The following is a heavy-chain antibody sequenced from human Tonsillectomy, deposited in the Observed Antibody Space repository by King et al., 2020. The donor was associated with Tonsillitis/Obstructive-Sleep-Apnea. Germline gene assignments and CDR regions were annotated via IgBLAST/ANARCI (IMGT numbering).Heavy chain of an antibody. J-gene: IGHJ4*02. CDR3: AKAMVQGIIITIFDY. Sequence: LQLVQSGGGLVQPGGSLRLSCAASGITFSSYAISWVRQAPGKGLVWFSTISGGGVITYCADSVKGRFTISRDNSKNTLYLQMNSLRAEDTAVYYCAKAMVQGIIITIFDYWGQGTLVTVSS. CDR2: ISGGGVIT. CDR1: GITFSSYA. D-gene: IGHD3-10*01. V-gene: IGHV3-23*04.